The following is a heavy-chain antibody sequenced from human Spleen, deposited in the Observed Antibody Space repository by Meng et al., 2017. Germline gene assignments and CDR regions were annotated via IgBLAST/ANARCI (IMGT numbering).Heavy chain of an antibody. V-gene: IGHV1-2*06. CDR3: ARDEDISAAGKLFGDY. CDR2: IDPKSGDT. Sequence: QVLLGQSGAEVKKPGASVKVSCKPSGYNFPDSWLHWVRRAPGQGLEWMGRIDPKSGDTHYAQRFQGRVTMTGDTSISTAYMELSGLRSDDTAMYYCARDEDISAAGKLFGDYWGQGTLVTVSS. D-gene: IGHD6-13*01. CDR1: GYNFPDSW. J-gene: IGHJ4*02.